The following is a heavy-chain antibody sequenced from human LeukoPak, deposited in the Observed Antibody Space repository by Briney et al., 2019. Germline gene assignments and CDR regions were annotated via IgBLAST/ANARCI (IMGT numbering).Heavy chain of an antibody. CDR3: AKGGGCSGGSCYQRRLYFYSHYYMDV. J-gene: IGHJ6*03. D-gene: IGHD2-15*01. CDR1: GFTFSSYA. CDR2: ISGSGFST. Sequence: GGSLRLSCAASGFTFSSYAMSWVRQAPGKGLEWVSAISGSGFSTYYADSVKGRFTISRDNSKNTLYLQMNSLRAEDTAVYYCAKGGGCSGGSCYQRRLYFYSHYYMDVWGKGTTVTVSS. V-gene: IGHV3-23*01.